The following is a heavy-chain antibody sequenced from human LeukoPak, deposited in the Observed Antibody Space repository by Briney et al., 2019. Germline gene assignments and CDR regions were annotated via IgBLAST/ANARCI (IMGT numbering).Heavy chain of an antibody. CDR3: AREGGYQYYYAMDV. Sequence: GGSLRLSCAASGFTFSSYWMTWVRQAPGKGLEWVANIKQDGSEKYYVDSARGRFTISRDNTKNSLYLQVNSLRAEDAAVYYCAREGGYQYYYAMDVWGQGTTVTVSS. D-gene: IGHD3-16*01. CDR1: GFTFSSYW. CDR2: IKQDGSEK. V-gene: IGHV3-7*01. J-gene: IGHJ6*02.